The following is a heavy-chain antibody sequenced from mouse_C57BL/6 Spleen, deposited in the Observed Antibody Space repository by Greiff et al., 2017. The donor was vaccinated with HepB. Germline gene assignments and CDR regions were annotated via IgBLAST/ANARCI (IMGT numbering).Heavy chain of an antibody. CDR2: INPGSGGT. J-gene: IGHJ1*03. D-gene: IGHD1-1*01. CDR1: GYAFTNYL. V-gene: IGHV1-54*01. CDR3: ASPSHYYGSSYDWYFDV. Sequence: QVQLQQSGAELVRPGTSVKVSCKASGYAFTNYLIEWVKQRPGQGLEWIGVINPGSGGTNYNEKFKGKATLTADKSSSTAYMQLSSLTSEDSAVYFCASPSHYYGSSYDWYFDVWGTGTTVTVSS.